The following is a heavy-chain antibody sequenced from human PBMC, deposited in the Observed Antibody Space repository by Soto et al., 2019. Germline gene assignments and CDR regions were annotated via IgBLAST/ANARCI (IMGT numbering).Heavy chain of an antibody. Sequence: QVQLVQSGAEVKKPGSSVKVSCKASGGTFSSYAISWVRQAPGQGLEWMGGVIPIFGTANYAQKFQGRVTITADESMSTACMELSSLRSEETAVYYCARVAAGRRYFDWAQGMDVWGQGTTVTVSS. CDR1: GGTFSSYA. CDR2: VIPIFGTA. D-gene: IGHD3-9*01. CDR3: ARVAAGRRYFDWAQGMDV. V-gene: IGHV1-69*01. J-gene: IGHJ6*02.